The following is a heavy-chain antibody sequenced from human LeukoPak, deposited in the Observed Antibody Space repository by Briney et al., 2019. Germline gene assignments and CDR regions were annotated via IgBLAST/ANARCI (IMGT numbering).Heavy chain of an antibody. V-gene: IGHV4-34*01. CDR3: ASGILRSMVDY. J-gene: IGHJ4*02. Sequence: SETLSLTCAVYGGSFSGYYWSWIRQPPGKGLEWIGEINHSGSTNYNLSLKSRVTISVDTSKNQFSLKLSSVTAADTAVYYCASGILRSMVDYWGQGTLVTVSS. D-gene: IGHD3-9*01. CDR2: INHSGST. CDR1: GGSFSGYY.